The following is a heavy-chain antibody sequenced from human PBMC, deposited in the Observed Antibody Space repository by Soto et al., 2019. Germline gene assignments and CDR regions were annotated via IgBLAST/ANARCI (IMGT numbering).Heavy chain of an antibody. CDR3: ARGVGHCTNGVCSAYYYYGMDV. Sequence: EVQLVESGGGLVQPGGSLRLSCAASGFTFSSHSMNWVRQAPGKGLEWVSYISSSSTTIYYADSVKGRFTISRDNAKKSLFLQMNSLRDEDTAVYYCARGVGHCTNGVCSAYYYYGMDVWGQGTTVTVSS. J-gene: IGHJ6*02. V-gene: IGHV3-48*02. CDR2: ISSSSTTI. CDR1: GFTFSSHS. D-gene: IGHD2-8*01.